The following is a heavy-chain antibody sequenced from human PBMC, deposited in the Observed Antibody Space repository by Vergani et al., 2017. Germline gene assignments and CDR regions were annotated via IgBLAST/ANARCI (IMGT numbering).Heavy chain of an antibody. CDR3: GRVADFYGLGSRLLDL. CDR2: MYHSGST. V-gene: IGHV4-59*11. Sequence: QVQLQESGPGLVKSSETLSLTCSVSFDSIRNLYCNWIRQPPGKGLEWIGYMYHSGSTNYNPSLETRVTISGDTSKNQFSLKLNSVTAADTAVYYCGRVADFYGLGSRLLDLWGQGILVTVSS. CDR1: FDSIRNLY. D-gene: IGHD3-10*01. J-gene: IGHJ5*02.